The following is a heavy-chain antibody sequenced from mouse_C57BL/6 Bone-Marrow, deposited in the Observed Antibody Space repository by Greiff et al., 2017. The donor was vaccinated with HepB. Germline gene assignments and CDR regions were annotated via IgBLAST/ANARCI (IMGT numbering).Heavy chain of an antibody. CDR2: ISDGGSYT. V-gene: IGHV5-4*01. D-gene: IGHD2-3*01. CDR3: ARDPLYVDY. CDR1: GFTFSSYA. Sequence: EVQRVESGGGLVKPGGSLKLSCAASGFTFSSYAMSWVRQTPEKRLEWVATISDGGSYTYYPDNVKGRFTISRDNAKNNLYLQMSHLKSEDTAMYYCARDPLYVDYWGQGTTLTVSS. J-gene: IGHJ2*01.